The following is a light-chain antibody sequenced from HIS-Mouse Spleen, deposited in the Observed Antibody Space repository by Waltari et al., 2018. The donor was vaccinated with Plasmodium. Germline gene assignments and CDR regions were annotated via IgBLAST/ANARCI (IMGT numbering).Light chain of an antibody. J-gene: IGLJ2*01. CDR2: QDS. V-gene: IGLV3-1*01. CDR3: QAWDSSTVV. Sequence: SYELTQPPSVSVSPGQTASITCSGDKLGDNYACWYQQKPGQSPVLVIYQDSKRPSGIPERFSGCNAGNTATLTISGTQAMDEADYYCQAWDSSTVVFGGGTKLTVL. CDR1: KLGDNY.